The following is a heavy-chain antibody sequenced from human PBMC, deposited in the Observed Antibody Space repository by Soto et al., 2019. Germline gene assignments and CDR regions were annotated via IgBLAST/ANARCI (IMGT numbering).Heavy chain of an antibody. CDR2: IIPIFGTA. V-gene: IGHV1-69*01. D-gene: IGHD6-13*01. CDR3: ARDLTGIAAPRTNFDP. J-gene: IGHJ5*02. Sequence: QVQLVQSGAEVKKPGSSVKVSCKASGGTFSSYAISWVRQAPGQGIEWMGGIIPIFGTANYAQKFQGRVTITADESTSTAYMELSSLRSEDTAVYYCARDLTGIAAPRTNFDPWGQGTLVTVSS. CDR1: GGTFSSYA.